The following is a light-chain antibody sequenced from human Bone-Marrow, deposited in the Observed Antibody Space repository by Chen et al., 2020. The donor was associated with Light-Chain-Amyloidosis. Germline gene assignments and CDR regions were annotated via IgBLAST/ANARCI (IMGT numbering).Light chain of an antibody. Sequence: SYVLTQPSSVSVAPGQTATIVCGGNNIGSTSVHWYQQTPGQAPLLVVYDDRDRPSGIPERLSGSNSGNTATLTISRVEAGDEADYYCQVWDRSSDRPVFGGGTKLTVL. CDR3: QVWDRSSDRPV. CDR2: DDR. J-gene: IGLJ3*02. V-gene: IGLV3-21*02. CDR1: NIGSTS.